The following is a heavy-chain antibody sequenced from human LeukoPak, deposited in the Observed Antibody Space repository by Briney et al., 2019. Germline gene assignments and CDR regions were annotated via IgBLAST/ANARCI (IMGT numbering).Heavy chain of an antibody. V-gene: IGHV1-69*05. CDR1: GGTFSSYA. D-gene: IGHD2-21*02. Sequence: SVKVSCMASGGTFSSYAISWVRQAPGQGREWMGGIIPIFGTANYAQKFQGRVTITTDESTSTAYMELSSLRSEDTAVYYCARDAAYCGGDCYSVWGQGTLVTVSS. CDR2: IIPIFGTA. CDR3: ARDAAYCGGDCYSV. J-gene: IGHJ4*02.